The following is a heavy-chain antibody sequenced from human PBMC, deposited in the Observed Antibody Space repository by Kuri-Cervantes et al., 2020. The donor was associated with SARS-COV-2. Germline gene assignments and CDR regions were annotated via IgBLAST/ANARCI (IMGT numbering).Heavy chain of an antibody. CDR3: AKPEPTFIVVPAASYYYMDV. D-gene: IGHD2-2*01. V-gene: IGHV3-23*01. CDR1: GFSISSYS. J-gene: IGHJ6*03. Sequence: GGSLRLSCAVSGFSISSYSMSWVRQAPGKGLEWVSAISGSGGSTYYADSVKGRFIASRDNSKNTLYLQMNSLRAEDTAVYYCAKPEPTFIVVPAASYYYMDVWGKGTTVTVSS. CDR2: ISGSGGST.